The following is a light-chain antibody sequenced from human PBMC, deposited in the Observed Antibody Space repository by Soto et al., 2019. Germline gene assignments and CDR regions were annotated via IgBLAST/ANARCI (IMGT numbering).Light chain of an antibody. V-gene: IGKV1-39*01. Sequence: DIQMTQSPSSLSASVGDRVSITCRASQSISTHLSWYQQKPGKAPKLLIYAASSLQSWVPSRCTGSRSGRDFTLTISSLQPEDFATYYCPQSYTSWWTFGQGTNVEIK. CDR1: QSISTH. CDR3: PQSYTSWWT. J-gene: IGKJ1*01. CDR2: AAS.